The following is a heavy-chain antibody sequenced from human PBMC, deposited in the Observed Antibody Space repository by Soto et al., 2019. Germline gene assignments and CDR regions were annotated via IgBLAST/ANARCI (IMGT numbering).Heavy chain of an antibody. CDR3: ARPAVGGVIVEY. V-gene: IGHV5-51*03. Sequence: EVQLVQSGAEVKKPGESLKISCKASGYGFTSYWIGWVRQMPGKGLEWMGIIYPGDSDTRYSPSVQGQVTISADKSDTTAYLPWSSLKASDTAMYYRARPAVGGVIVEYWGQGTLVTVSS. J-gene: IGHJ4*02. CDR2: IYPGDSDT. D-gene: IGHD3-16*02. CDR1: GYGFTSYW.